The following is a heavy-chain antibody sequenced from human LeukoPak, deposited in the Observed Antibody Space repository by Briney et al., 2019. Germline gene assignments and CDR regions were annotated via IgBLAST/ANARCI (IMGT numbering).Heavy chain of an antibody. Sequence: SETLSLTCAVYAGSFSGYYWSWPRQPPGKGLEWIGEINHSGSTNYNPSLKSRVTISVDTSKNQFSLKLSSVTAADTAVYYCARSRLTRVRGVIIPYYFDYWGQGTLVTVSS. V-gene: IGHV4-34*01. CDR1: AGSFSGYY. CDR3: ARSRLTRVRGVIIPYYFDY. D-gene: IGHD3-10*01. CDR2: INHSGST. J-gene: IGHJ4*02.